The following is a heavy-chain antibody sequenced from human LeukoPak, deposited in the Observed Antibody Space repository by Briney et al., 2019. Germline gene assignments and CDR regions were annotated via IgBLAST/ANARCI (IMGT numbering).Heavy chain of an antibody. Sequence: SGTLSLTCAVSGGSIRSSNWWSWVRQSPGKGLEWIGEIYHSGSTNYNPSLKSRVTISVDKSENQLSLKLTSVTAADTAVYYCARDYYSDGSASYWYFDLWGRGTLVTVSS. CDR2: IYHSGST. CDR3: ARDYYSDGSASYWYFDL. J-gene: IGHJ2*01. CDR1: GGSIRSSNW. V-gene: IGHV4-4*02. D-gene: IGHD3-22*01.